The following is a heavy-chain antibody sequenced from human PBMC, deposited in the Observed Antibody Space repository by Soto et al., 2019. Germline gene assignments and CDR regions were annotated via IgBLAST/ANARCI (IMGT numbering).Heavy chain of an antibody. D-gene: IGHD3-3*01. CDR1: GGSISSYY. CDR2: IYYSGST. Sequence: SETLSLTCTVSGGSISSYYWSWIRQPPGKGLEWIGYIYYSGSTNYNPSLKSRVTISVDTSKNQFSLKLSSVTAADTAVYYRAGCITIFGVVHWNYYYMDVWGKGTTVTAP. CDR3: AGCITIFGVVHWNYYYMDV. J-gene: IGHJ6*03. V-gene: IGHV4-59*08.